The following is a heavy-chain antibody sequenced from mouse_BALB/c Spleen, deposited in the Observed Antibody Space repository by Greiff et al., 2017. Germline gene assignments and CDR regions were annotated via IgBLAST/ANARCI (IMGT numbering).Heavy chain of an antibody. Sequence: VKLMESGAELVKPGASVKLSCKASGYTFTSYWMHWVKQRPGQGLEWIGEINPSNGRTNYNEKFKSKATLTVDKSSSTAYMQLSSLTSEDTAVYYCARRYDAMDYWGQGTSVTVSS. V-gene: IGHV1S81*02. CDR2: INPSNGRT. D-gene: IGHD2-14*01. J-gene: IGHJ4*01. CDR3: ARRYDAMDY. CDR1: GYTFTSYW.